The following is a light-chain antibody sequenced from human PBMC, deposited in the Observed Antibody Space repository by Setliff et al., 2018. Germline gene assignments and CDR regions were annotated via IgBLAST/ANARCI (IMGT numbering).Light chain of an antibody. CDR3: AAWDDSLNGHV. CDR2: SNN. CDR1: SSNIGTNT. J-gene: IGLJ1*01. V-gene: IGLV1-44*01. Sequence: VLTQPPSASGTPGQRVTISCSGSSSNIGTNTVNWYQQLPGTAPKLLIDSNNQRPSGVPDRFSGSESGTSASLAISGLQSEDEADYYCAAWDDSLNGHVFGTGTKVTV.